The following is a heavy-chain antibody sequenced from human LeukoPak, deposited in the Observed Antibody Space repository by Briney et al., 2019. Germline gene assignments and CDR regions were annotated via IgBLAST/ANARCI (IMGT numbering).Heavy chain of an antibody. Sequence: KSSETLSLTCTVSGGSISSSSYYWGWIRQPPGKGLEWIGSIYYSGSTNYNPSLKSRVTISLDTSKNQFSLKLNSVTAADTAVYYCASHYGSGSFYSPFDYWGQGTLVTVSS. V-gene: IGHV4-39*07. CDR1: GGSISSSSYY. D-gene: IGHD3-10*01. J-gene: IGHJ4*02. CDR2: IYYSGST. CDR3: ASHYGSGSFYSPFDY.